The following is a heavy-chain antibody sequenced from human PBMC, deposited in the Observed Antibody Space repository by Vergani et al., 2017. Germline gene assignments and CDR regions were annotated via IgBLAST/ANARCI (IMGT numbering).Heavy chain of an antibody. CDR1: GGSISSSSYY. Sequence: LQLQESGPGLVKPSETLSLTCTVSGGSISSSSYYWGWIRQPPGKGLEWVGRIKSKTDGGTTDYAAPVKGRFTISRDDSKTTLYQPMNSLKSEDTAVYYYTTDRRGSCWYNYMDVWGKGTTVTVSS. J-gene: IGHJ6*03. D-gene: IGHD6-19*01. V-gene: IGHV3-15*01. CDR3: TTDRRGSCWYNYMDV. CDR2: IKSKTDGGTT.